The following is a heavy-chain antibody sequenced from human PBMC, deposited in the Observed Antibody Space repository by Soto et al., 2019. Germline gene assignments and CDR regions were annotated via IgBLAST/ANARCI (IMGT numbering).Heavy chain of an antibody. CDR1: GGSFSGYY. V-gene: IGHV4-34*01. J-gene: IGHJ3*02. D-gene: IGHD6-19*01. CDR2: INHSGST. CDR3: AREGIAVAGDDAFDI. Sequence: SETLYLACAVYGGSFSGYYGSWIRQPPGKGLEWIGEINHSGSTNYNPSLKSRVTISVDTSKNQFSLKLSSVTAADTAVYYCAREGIAVAGDDAFDIWGQGTMVTVSS.